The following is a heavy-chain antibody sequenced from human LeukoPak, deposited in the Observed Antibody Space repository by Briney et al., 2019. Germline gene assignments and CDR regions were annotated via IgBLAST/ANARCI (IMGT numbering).Heavy chain of an antibody. CDR3: ARDLGSSGYYYYYYYGMDV. D-gene: IGHD3-22*01. CDR1: GFTFSSYA. V-gene: IGHV3-48*02. Sequence: GGSLRLSCAASGFTFSSYAMSWVRQAPGKGLEWVSYISSSSSTIYYADSVKGRFTISRDNAKNSLYLQMNSLRDEDTAVYYCARDLGSSGYYYYYYYGMDVWGQGTTVTVSS. J-gene: IGHJ6*02. CDR2: ISSSSSTI.